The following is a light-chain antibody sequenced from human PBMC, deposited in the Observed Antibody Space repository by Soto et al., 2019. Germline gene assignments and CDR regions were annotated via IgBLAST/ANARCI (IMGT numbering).Light chain of an antibody. J-gene: IGKJ4*01. CDR1: QGIAPY. CDR3: QKYNSAPPT. CDR2: ATS. V-gene: IGKV1-27*01. Sequence: DVQMTQSPSSLSAFVGDRVTITCRASQGIAPYLAWFQQKPGKVPKLLIYATSTLQSGVPSRFSGSGSGTYFTLTISSLQPEDVSTYYCQKYNSAPPTFGGGTKVEIK.